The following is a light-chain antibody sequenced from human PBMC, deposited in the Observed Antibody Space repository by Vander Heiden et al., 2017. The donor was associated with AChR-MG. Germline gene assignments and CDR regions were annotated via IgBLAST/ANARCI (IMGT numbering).Light chain of an antibody. V-gene: IGKV3-20*01. CDR3: QQYGSSPPST. CDR1: QSVSSSY. Sequence: ELVLTHSPGTLSLSPGERATLSCRASQSVSSSYLAWYQQKPGQAPRLLIYGASSRATGIPDRFSGSGSGTDFTLTISRLEPEDFAVYYCQQYGSSPPSTFGQGTKLEIK. J-gene: IGKJ2*01. CDR2: GAS.